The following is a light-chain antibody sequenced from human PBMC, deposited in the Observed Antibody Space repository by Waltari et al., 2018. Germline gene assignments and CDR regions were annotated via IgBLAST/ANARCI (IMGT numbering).Light chain of an antibody. V-gene: IGKV3-11*01. Sequence: EIVLTQSPATLSLSPGERATLSCRASQSVSSYLAWYQQKPGQAPRHLLYDASNRATGIPARFSGSGSGTDFTLTISSLEPEDFAXYYCQQRSNWPPWTFGQGTKVEIK. J-gene: IGKJ1*01. CDR2: DAS. CDR1: QSVSSY. CDR3: QQRSNWPPWT.